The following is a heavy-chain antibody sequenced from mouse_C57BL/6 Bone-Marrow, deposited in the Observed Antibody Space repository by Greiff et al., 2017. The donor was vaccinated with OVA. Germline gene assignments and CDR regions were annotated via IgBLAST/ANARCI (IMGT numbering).Heavy chain of an antibody. V-gene: IGHV1-55*01. Sequence: QVQLQQPGAELVKPGASVKMSCKASGYTFTSYWITWVKQRPGQGLEWIGDIYPGSGSTNYNEKFKSKATLTVDTSSSTAYMQLSSLTSEDSAVYYCAREGGNYGWAWFAYWGQGTLVTVSA. CDR1: GYTFTSYW. CDR2: IYPGSGST. CDR3: AREGGNYGWAWFAY. D-gene: IGHD2-1*01. J-gene: IGHJ3*01.